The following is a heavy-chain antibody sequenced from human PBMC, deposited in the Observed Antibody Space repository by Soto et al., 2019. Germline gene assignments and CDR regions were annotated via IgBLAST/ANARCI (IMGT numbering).Heavy chain of an antibody. CDR3: ARXTHSLIYCSSTSCYAGPLDY. V-gene: IGHV1-18*01. Sequence: VKVSCKASGYTFTSYGISWVRQAPGQGLERMGWISAYNGNTNYAQKLQGRVTMTTDTSTSTAYMELRSLRSDDTAVYYCARXTHSLIYCSSTSCYAGPLDYWGQGTLVTVSS. J-gene: IGHJ4*02. D-gene: IGHD2-2*01. CDR1: GYTFTSYG. CDR2: ISAYNGNT.